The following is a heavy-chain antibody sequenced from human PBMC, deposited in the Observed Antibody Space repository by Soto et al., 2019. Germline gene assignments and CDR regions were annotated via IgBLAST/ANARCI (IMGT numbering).Heavy chain of an antibody. V-gene: IGHV3-74*01. D-gene: IGHD2-15*01. Sequence: GGSLRLSCAASGFTFSSYWMHWVRQAPGKGLVWVSRINSDGSSTSYADSVKGRFTISRDNAKNTLYLQMNSLRAEDSVVYYCVRTSLVVAAATREDYWGQGTLVTVSS. J-gene: IGHJ4*02. CDR1: GFTFSSYW. CDR2: INSDGSST. CDR3: VRTSLVVAAATREDY.